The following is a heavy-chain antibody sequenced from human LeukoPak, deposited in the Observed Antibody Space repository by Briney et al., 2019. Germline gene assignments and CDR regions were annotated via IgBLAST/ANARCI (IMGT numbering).Heavy chain of an antibody. CDR1: GGSISSSSYY. CDR3: ARSVTVSYYMDV. Sequence: SETLSLTCTVSGGSISSSSYYWGWIRQPPGKGLEWIGEINHSGSTNYNPSLKSRVTISVDTSKNQFSLKLSSVTAADTAVYYCARSVTVSYYMDVWGKGTTVTISS. J-gene: IGHJ6*03. V-gene: IGHV4-39*07. CDR2: INHSGST. D-gene: IGHD3-16*01.